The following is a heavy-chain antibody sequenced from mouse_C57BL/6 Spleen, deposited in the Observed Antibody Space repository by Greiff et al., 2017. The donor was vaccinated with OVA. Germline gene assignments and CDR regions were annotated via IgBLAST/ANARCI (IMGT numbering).Heavy chain of an antibody. V-gene: IGHV1-55*01. J-gene: IGHJ4*01. CDR3: ARLDYYGSSYDAMDY. CDR2: IYPGSGST. Sequence: VQLQQPGAELVKPGASATMSCKASGYTFTSYWITWVKQRPGQGLEWIGDIYPGSGSTNYNEKLKSKVTLTVDTSSSTAYMQISSLTSEDSAVYYCARLDYYGSSYDAMDYWGQGTSVTVSS. CDR1: GYTFTSYW. D-gene: IGHD1-1*01.